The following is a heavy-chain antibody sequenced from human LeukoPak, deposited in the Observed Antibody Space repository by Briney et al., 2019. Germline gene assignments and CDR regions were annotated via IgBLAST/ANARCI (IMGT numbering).Heavy chain of an antibody. CDR1: GGSISSSSYY. CDR3: ARNPIYVWGSYRNWFDP. V-gene: IGHV4-39*07. J-gene: IGHJ5*02. D-gene: IGHD3-16*02. Sequence: TSETLSLTCTVPGGSISSSSYYWGWIRQPPGKGLEWIGSIYYSGSTYYNPSLKSRVTISVDTSKNQFSLKLSSVTAADTAVYYCARNPIYVWGSYRNWFDPWGQGTLVTVSS. CDR2: IYYSGST.